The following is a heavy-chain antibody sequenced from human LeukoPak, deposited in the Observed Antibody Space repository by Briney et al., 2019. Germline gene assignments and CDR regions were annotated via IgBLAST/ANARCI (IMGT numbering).Heavy chain of an antibody. CDR3: ARDQVDTAMVNWFDP. Sequence: GASVKVSCKASGGTFSSYAISWVRQAPGQGLEWMGGIIPIFGTANYAQKFQGRVTITADESTSTAYMELSSLRSEDTAVYYCARDQVDTAMVNWFDPWGQGTLVTVSS. V-gene: IGHV1-69*13. J-gene: IGHJ5*02. D-gene: IGHD5-18*01. CDR2: IIPIFGTA. CDR1: GGTFSSYA.